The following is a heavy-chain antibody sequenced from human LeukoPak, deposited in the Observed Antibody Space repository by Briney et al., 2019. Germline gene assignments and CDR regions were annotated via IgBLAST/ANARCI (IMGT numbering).Heavy chain of an antibody. CDR2: IKQDGSEK. CDR1: GFTFSSYW. J-gene: IGHJ4*02. Sequence: GGSLRLSCAASGFTFSSYWMSWVRQAPGKGLEWVANIKQDGSEKYYVDSVKGRFTISRDNAKNSLYLQMNSLRAEDTAVYYCARAGGYSYEKFDYWGQGTLVTVSS. D-gene: IGHD5-18*01. V-gene: IGHV3-7*01. CDR3: ARAGGYSYEKFDY.